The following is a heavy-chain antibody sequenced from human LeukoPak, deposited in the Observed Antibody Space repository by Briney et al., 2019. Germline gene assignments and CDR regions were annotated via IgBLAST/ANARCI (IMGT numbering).Heavy chain of an antibody. V-gene: IGHV1-2*02. D-gene: IGHD1-26*01. Sequence: ASVKVSCKASGYTFTGYYMHWVRQAPGQGLEWMGWINPNSGGTNYAQKFQGRVTMTRDTSISTAYMELSRLRSDDTAVYYCATGFWGHLAGYQVGPPLWGQGTLVTVSS. CDR3: ATGFWGHLAGYQVGPPL. CDR1: GYTFTGYY. J-gene: IGHJ4*02. CDR2: INPNSGGT.